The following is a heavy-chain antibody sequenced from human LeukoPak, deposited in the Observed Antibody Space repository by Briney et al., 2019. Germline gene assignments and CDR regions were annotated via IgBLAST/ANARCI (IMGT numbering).Heavy chain of an antibody. CDR1: GGSISSYY. V-gene: IGHV4-59*12. Sequence: SETLSLTCTVSGGSISSYYWSWIRQPPGKGLEWIGYIYYSGSTNYNPSLKSRVTISVDTSKNQFSLKLSSVTAEATAVYYCARGFYDYVWGSYPPDYWGQGTLVTVSS. D-gene: IGHD3-16*02. CDR3: ARGFYDYVWGSYPPDY. CDR2: IYYSGST. J-gene: IGHJ4*02.